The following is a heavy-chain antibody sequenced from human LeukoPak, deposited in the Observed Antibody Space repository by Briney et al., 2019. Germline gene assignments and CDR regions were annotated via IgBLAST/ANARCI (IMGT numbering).Heavy chain of an antibody. D-gene: IGHD2-21*01. Sequence: GRSLRLSCAASGFTFSSYGMHWVRQAPGKGLEWVAVISYDGSNKYYADSVKGRFTISRDNSKNTLYLQMNSLRAEDTAVYYCAKSINSYYFDYWGQGTLVTVSS. V-gene: IGHV3-30*18. CDR1: GFTFSSYG. J-gene: IGHJ4*02. CDR3: AKSINSYYFDY. CDR2: ISYDGSNK.